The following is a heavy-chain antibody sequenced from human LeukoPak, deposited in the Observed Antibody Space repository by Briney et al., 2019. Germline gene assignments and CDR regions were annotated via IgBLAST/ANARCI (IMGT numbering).Heavy chain of an antibody. CDR2: ISYRGST. CDR3: ARVDYDILTGYSPKYYYYYMDV. CDR1: GASISRYY. J-gene: IGHJ6*03. Sequence: SETLSLTCTVSGASISRYYWSWIRQPPGKALEWIGHISYRGSTNYNPSLNSRVTVSVDTSKNQFSLKLSSVTAADTAVYYCARVDYDILTGYSPKYYYYYMDVWGKGTTVTVSS. D-gene: IGHD3-9*01. V-gene: IGHV4-59*01.